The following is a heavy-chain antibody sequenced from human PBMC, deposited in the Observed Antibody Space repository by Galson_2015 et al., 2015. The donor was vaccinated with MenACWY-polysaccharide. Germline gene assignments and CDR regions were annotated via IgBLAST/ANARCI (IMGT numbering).Heavy chain of an antibody. CDR3: AKVGPRSSWTMGIDY. V-gene: IGHV3-23*01. Sequence: SLRLSCAASGFSFSANGMSWVRQAPGRGLEWVSGSGSGGGLYYADSVKGRFTVSRGNSKNTLYLQMNNLRAEDTAVYYCAKVGPRSSWTMGIDYWGQGTLVTVSS. CDR2: SGSGGGL. J-gene: IGHJ4*02. CDR1: GFSFSANG. D-gene: IGHD6-13*01.